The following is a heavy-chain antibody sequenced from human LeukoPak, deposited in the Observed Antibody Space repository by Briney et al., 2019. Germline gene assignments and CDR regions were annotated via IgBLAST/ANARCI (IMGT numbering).Heavy chain of an antibody. D-gene: IGHD3-22*01. J-gene: IGHJ4*02. Sequence: SETLSLTCTVSTGSISHYFWTWIRQPPGKGLEWIGYIYYSGSANYNPSLKSRVTISLDTSKNPFSLKLTSVTAADTAVYYCARDSRSYERSGYYHFDYWGQGSLVTVSS. CDR3: ARDSRSYERSGYYHFDY. V-gene: IGHV4-59*01. CDR2: IYYSGSA. CDR1: TGSISHYF.